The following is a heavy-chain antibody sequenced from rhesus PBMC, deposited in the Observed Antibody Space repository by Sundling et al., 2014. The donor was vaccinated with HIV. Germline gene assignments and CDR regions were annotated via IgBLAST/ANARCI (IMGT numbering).Heavy chain of an antibody. D-gene: IGHD1-14*01. Sequence: QVQLQESGPAVVKPSETLSLTCVVSGLSISGSYWWSWIRQPPGKGLEWIGYIYGSGTTTNYNPSLKSRVTISKDTSKNQFSLKLTSMTAADTAVYFCASAIAGTTGSWGQGVLVTVSS. CDR3: ASAIAGTTGS. V-gene: IGHV4S10*01. CDR1: GLSISGSYW. CDR2: IYGSGTTT. J-gene: IGHJ4*01.